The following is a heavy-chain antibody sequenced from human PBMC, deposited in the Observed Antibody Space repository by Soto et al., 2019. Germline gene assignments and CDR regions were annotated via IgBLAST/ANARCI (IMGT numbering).Heavy chain of an antibody. CDR3: ARAHGSGWGAFDI. D-gene: IGHD3-10*01. Sequence: QPQLQESGSGLVKPSQTLSLTCAVSGGSISSGGYSWSWIRQPPGKGLEWIGYIYHSGSTYYNPSLKSRVTISVDRSKNQFSLKLSSVTAADTAVYYCARAHGSGWGAFDIWGQGTMVTVSS. CDR2: IYHSGST. J-gene: IGHJ3*02. CDR1: GGSISSGGYS. V-gene: IGHV4-30-2*01.